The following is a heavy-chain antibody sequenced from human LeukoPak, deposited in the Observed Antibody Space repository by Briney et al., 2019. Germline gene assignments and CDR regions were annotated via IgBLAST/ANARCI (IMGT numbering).Heavy chain of an antibody. D-gene: IGHD2-2*01. V-gene: IGHV1-2*02. Sequence: SVKVSCKASGYTFTGYYMHWVRQAPGQGLEWMGWINPNSGGTNYAQKFQGRVTMTRDTSISTAYMELRSLRSDDTAVYYCARRYCRSTSCYFDYWGQGTLVTVSS. CDR3: ARRYCRSTSCYFDY. CDR2: INPNSGGT. CDR1: GYTFTGYY. J-gene: IGHJ4*02.